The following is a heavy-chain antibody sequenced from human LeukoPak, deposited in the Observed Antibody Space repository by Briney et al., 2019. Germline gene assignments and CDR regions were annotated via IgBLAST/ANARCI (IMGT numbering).Heavy chain of an antibody. CDR2: IYHSGST. V-gene: IGHV4-4*02. D-gene: IGHD4-17*01. CDR3: GTSTVMNEYCVDS. J-gene: IGHJ4*02. CDR1: GGSMSSTKW. Sequence: SETLSLTCAVSGGSMSSTKWWSWVRRPPGKGLEWIGEIYHSGSTNYNPSLKSRITMSVDKSKNQVSLNLSSVTAADTAVYYCGTSTVMNEYCVDSWAQGTLVTVSS.